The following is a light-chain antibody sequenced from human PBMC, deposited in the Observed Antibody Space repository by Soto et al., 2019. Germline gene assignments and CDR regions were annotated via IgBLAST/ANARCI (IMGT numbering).Light chain of an antibody. CDR1: QSVSSTY. Sequence: EIVLTQSPGTLSLSPGERATLSCRASQSVSSTYLAWYHQKPGQAPRLLIYGASSRATGIPDRFSGSGSGTDFTVTISRLEPEDFAVDYCQQYGSSPPWTFGQGTKVELK. J-gene: IGKJ1*01. V-gene: IGKV3-20*01. CDR3: QQYGSSPPWT. CDR2: GAS.